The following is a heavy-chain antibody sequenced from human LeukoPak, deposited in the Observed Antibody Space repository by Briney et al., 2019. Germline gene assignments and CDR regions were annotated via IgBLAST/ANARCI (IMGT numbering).Heavy chain of an antibody. CDR1: GFTFSSYG. CDR3: ARRAVAGSYYFDY. CDR2: IWYDGSNK. D-gene: IGHD6-13*01. V-gene: IGHV3-33*01. Sequence: GGSLRLSCAASGFTFSSYGTHWVRQAPGKGLEWVALIWYDGSNKYYADSVKGRFTISRDNSKNTLYLQIYSLRAEDTAVYYCARRAVAGSYYFDYWGQGTLVTVSS. J-gene: IGHJ4*02.